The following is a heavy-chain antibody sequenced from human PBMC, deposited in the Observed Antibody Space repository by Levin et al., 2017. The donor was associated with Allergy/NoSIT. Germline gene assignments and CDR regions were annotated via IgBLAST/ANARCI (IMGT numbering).Heavy chain of an antibody. J-gene: IGHJ4*02. CDR1: GFTCSSYA. CDR3: ASRRAYSSSWSSPPDY. Sequence: GESLKISCAASGFTCSSYAMHWVRQAPGKGLEWVAVISYDGSNKYYADSVKGRFTISRDNSKNTLYLQMNSLRAEDTAVYYCASRRAYSSSWSSPPDYWGQGTLVTVSS. CDR2: ISYDGSNK. V-gene: IGHV3-30-3*01. D-gene: IGHD6-13*01.